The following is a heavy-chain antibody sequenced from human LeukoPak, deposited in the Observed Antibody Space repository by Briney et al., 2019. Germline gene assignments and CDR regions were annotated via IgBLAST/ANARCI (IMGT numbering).Heavy chain of an antibody. CDR1: GFSFSNYG. CDR3: ARSHSPRPGVPVAGYGGYFDS. D-gene: IGHD6-19*01. Sequence: GGTQRLSCAASGFSFSNYGMNWVRQAPGKGLEWVSGITGNGATTYYADSVKGRFTISRDNSKNTLYLQMNSLRAEDTAGYYCARSHSPRPGVPVAGYGGYFDSWGQGTLVTVSS. CDR2: ITGNGATT. V-gene: IGHV3-23*01. J-gene: IGHJ4*02.